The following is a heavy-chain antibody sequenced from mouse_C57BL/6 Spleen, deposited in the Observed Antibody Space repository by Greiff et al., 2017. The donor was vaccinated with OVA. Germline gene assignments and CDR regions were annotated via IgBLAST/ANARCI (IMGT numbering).Heavy chain of an antibody. CDR3: ARELTDDY. CDR2: INPSTGGT. Sequence: EVQLQQSGPELVKPGASVKISCKASGYSFPGYYMNWVKQSPEKSLEWIGEINPSTGGTTYNQKFKAKATLTVDKSSSTAYMQLKSLTSEDSAVYYCARELTDDYWGQGTTLTVSS. D-gene: IGHD1-1*01. J-gene: IGHJ2*01. V-gene: IGHV1-42*01. CDR1: GYSFPGYY.